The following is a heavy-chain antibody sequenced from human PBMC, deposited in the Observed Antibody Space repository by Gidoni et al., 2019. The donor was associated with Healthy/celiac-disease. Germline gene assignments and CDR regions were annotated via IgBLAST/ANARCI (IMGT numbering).Heavy chain of an antibody. Sequence: EVQLVESGGGLVQPGGSLRLSCAASGFTFSGYWLSWVRQAPGKGLEWVANIKQDGSEKYYVDSVKGRFTISRDNAKNSLYLQMNSLRAEDTAVYYCARDQRAARPFDYWGQGTLVTVSS. CDR3: ARDQRAARPFDY. V-gene: IGHV3-7*01. J-gene: IGHJ4*02. CDR1: GFTFSGYW. CDR2: IKQDGSEK. D-gene: IGHD6-6*01.